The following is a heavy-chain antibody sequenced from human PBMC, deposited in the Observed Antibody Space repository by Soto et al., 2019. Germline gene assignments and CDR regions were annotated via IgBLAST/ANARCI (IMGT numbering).Heavy chain of an antibody. Sequence: GGSLRLSCAASGFTFTSCAMSWVRQAPGKGLEWVSAISGTAGSTYHADSVKGRFTISRDISKNTLYLQMNSLRAEDTAVYYCAKGDWDYIAGHFDYWGQGTLVTVSS. CDR1: GFTFTSCA. D-gene: IGHD1-7*01. J-gene: IGHJ4*02. CDR2: ISGTAGST. CDR3: AKGDWDYIAGHFDY. V-gene: IGHV3-23*01.